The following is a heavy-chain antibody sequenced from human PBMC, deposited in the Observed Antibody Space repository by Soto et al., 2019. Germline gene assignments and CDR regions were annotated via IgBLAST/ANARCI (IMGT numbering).Heavy chain of an antibody. Sequence: EVQLVESGGGLVQPGGSLRLSCAASGFTGSSNYMSWFRQAPGKGLEWVSVIYSGGSTYYADSVKGRFTISRDNSKNTLYLHMNSLRADYKAVYYCARDFLIPAAMSLEQYFYYGMDVWAQGTTVTVSS. V-gene: IGHV3-66*01. CDR2: IYSGGST. J-gene: IGHJ6*02. CDR1: GFTGSSNY. CDR3: ARDFLIPAAMSLEQYFYYGMDV. D-gene: IGHD2-2*01.